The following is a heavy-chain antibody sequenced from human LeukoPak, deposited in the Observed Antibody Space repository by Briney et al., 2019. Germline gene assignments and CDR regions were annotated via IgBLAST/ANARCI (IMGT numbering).Heavy chain of an antibody. CDR3: ARGFRYYDSSGYDVGAFDI. CDR2: IYYSGST. Sequence: SETLSLTCTVSGGSITSSSYYWGWIRQPPGKGLEWIGSIYYSGSTYYNPSLKSRVTISVDTSKNQFSLKLSSVTAADTAVYYCARGFRYYDSSGYDVGAFDIWGQGTMVTVSS. CDR1: GGSITSSSYY. D-gene: IGHD3-22*01. V-gene: IGHV4-39*07. J-gene: IGHJ3*02.